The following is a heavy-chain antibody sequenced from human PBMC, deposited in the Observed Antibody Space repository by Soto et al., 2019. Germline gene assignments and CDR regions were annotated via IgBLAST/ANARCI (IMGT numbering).Heavy chain of an antibody. Sequence: SVKVSCKASGGTFSSYAISWVRQAPGQGLEWMGGIIPIFGTANYAQKFQGRATITADKSTSTAYMELSSLRSEDTAVYYCARDITMVRGVNQINWFDPWGQGTLVTVSS. D-gene: IGHD3-10*01. J-gene: IGHJ5*02. CDR2: IIPIFGTA. CDR3: ARDITMVRGVNQINWFDP. CDR1: GGTFSSYA. V-gene: IGHV1-69*06.